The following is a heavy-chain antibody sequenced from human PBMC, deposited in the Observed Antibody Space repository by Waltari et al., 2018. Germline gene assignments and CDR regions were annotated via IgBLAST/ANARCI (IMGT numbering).Heavy chain of an antibody. CDR1: GFSFNLYG. CDR2: IWYDGTNK. D-gene: IGHD3-3*01. V-gene: IGHV3-33*01. J-gene: IGHJ6*02. CDR3: AREGAETKEGVGGGMDV. Sequence: QVQLVESGGGVVQPGTSLRLSCGASGFSFNLYGMHWVRQAPGRGLEWISLIWYDGTNKYYGDPVKGRFAISKDNSKNTLYLEMASLRTDDTAVYYCAREGAETKEGVGGGMDVWGQGTTVIVSS.